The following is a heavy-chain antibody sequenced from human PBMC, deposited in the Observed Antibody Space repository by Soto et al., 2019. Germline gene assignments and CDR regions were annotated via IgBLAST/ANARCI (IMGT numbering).Heavy chain of an antibody. CDR2: INKDGSEK. V-gene: IGHV3-7*03. Sequence: GGSLRLSCAASGFTFSSYWMSWVRQAPGKGLEWVAHINKDGSEKYYVDSGKGRFTISRDNAKNSLFLQMNSLRAEDPAVPYCARAPYDSGSSYYLDSWGQGTLVTVSS. CDR1: GFTFSSYW. D-gene: IGHD3-10*01. CDR3: ARAPYDSGSSYYLDS. J-gene: IGHJ4*02.